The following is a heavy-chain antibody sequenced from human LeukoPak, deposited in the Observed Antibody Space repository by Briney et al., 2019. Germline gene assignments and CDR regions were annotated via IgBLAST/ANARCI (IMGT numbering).Heavy chain of an antibody. CDR1: GFTFSSYG. CDR3: AKDLSYYDSSGPFDY. CDR2: ISYDGSNK. V-gene: IGHV3-30*18. Sequence: PGRSLRLSCAASGFTFSSYGMHWVRQAPGKGLEWVAAISYDGSNKYYADSVKGRFTISRDNSKNTLYLQMNSLRAEDTAVYYCAKDLSYYDSSGPFDYWGQGTLVTVSS. J-gene: IGHJ4*02. D-gene: IGHD3-22*01.